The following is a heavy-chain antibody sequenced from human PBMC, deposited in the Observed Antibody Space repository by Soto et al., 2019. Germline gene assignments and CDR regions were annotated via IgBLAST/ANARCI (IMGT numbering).Heavy chain of an antibody. CDR1: GYTFTSYG. J-gene: IGHJ6*02. D-gene: IGHD3-22*01. V-gene: IGHV1-18*01. Sequence: QVQLVQSGAEVKKPGASVKVSCKASGYTFTSYGISWVRQAPGQGLEWMGWISAYNGNTNYAQKLQGRVTMTTDTTTSTAYMELRSLRSDDTAVYYCAREPARVVVTLDDYYYGMDVWGQGTTVTVSS. CDR2: ISAYNGNT. CDR3: AREPARVVVTLDDYYYGMDV.